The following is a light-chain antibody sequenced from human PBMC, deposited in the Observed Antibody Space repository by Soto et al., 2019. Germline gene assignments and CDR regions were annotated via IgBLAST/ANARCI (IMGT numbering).Light chain of an antibody. CDR1: SSDVGAYGS. V-gene: IGLV2-23*01. J-gene: IGLJ1*01. CDR3: CSSAPESTYV. Sequence: QSVLAQPASVSGSPGQSITISCTGTSSDVGAYGSVSWYQQHPHKAPQVIIYKGIQRPSGVSNRFSVSTSGNAASLTISGLQADDEADYFCCSSAPESTYVFGTGTKV. CDR2: KGI.